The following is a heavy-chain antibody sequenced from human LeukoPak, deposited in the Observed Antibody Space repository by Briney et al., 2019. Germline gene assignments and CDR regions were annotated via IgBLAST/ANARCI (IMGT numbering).Heavy chain of an antibody. Sequence: SETLSLTSAVYGGSFSGYYWSWIRQPAGKGLEWIGRIYSSGCTNYNPSLRSRVTLSVDTSKNQFSLKLTSVTAADTAVYYCARHLWDYYYGMDIWGQGTTVTVSS. CDR2: IYSSGCT. J-gene: IGHJ6*02. CDR1: GGSFSGYY. CDR3: ARHLWDYYYGMDI. D-gene: IGHD2-21*01. V-gene: IGHV4-59*10.